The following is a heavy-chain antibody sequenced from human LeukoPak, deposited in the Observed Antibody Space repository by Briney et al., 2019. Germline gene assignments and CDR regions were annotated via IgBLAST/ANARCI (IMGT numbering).Heavy chain of an antibody. CDR2: ISGSGGST. CDR3: AKDRTRYYGSGILTFRA. CDR1: GFTFRSYA. J-gene: IGHJ5*02. Sequence: GGSLRLSCAASGFTFRSYAMSWVRQAPGKGLEWVSAISGSGGSTYYADSVKGRFTISRDNSKNTLYLQMNSLRAEDTAVYYCAKDRTRYYGSGILTFRAWGQGTLVTASS. D-gene: IGHD3-10*01. V-gene: IGHV3-23*01.